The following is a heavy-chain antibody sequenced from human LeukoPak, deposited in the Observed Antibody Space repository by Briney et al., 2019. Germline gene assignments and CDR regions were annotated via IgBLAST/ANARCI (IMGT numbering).Heavy chain of an antibody. J-gene: IGHJ4*02. CDR2: IYYSGST. Sequence: PSETLSLTCTVSGGSISSYYWSWIRQPPGKGLEWIGYIYYSGSTTYNPSLKSRVTISVDTSKNQFTLKLSSVTAADTAVYYCARDLDGYNRFDYWGQGTLVTVSS. D-gene: IGHD5-24*01. CDR1: GGSISSYY. CDR3: ARDLDGYNRFDY. V-gene: IGHV4-59*01.